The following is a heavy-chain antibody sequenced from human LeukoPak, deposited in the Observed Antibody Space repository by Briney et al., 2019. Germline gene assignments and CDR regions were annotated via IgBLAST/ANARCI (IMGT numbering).Heavy chain of an antibody. CDR2: ISYDGSNK. Sequence: GGSLRLSCAASGFTFSSYAMHWVRQAPGKGLEWVAVISYDGSNKYYADSVKGRFTISRDNSKNTLYLQMNSLRAEDTAVYYCARDSQLYGSGSYYNFWGQGTLVTVSS. J-gene: IGHJ4*02. D-gene: IGHD3-10*01. CDR3: ARDSQLYGSGSYYNF. V-gene: IGHV3-30-3*01. CDR1: GFTFSSYA.